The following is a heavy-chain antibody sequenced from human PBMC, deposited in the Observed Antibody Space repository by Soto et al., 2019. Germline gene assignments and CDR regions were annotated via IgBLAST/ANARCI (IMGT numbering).Heavy chain of an antibody. Sequence: AGGSLRLSCAASGFTFSSYAMHWVRQAPGKGLEWVAVISYDGSNKYYADSVKGRFTISRDNSKNTLYLQMNSLRAEDTAVYYCARSPVRGVIFYYYGMDVWGQGTTVTVSS. CDR1: GFTFSSYA. D-gene: IGHD3-10*01. CDR3: ARSPVRGVIFYYYGMDV. J-gene: IGHJ6*02. V-gene: IGHV3-30-3*01. CDR2: ISYDGSNK.